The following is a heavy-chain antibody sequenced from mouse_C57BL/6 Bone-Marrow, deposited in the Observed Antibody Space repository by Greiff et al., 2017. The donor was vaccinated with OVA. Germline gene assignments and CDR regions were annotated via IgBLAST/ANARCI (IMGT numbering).Heavy chain of an antibody. CDR3: TYYYGSRASFDY. CDR2: IDPANGNT. CDR1: GFNFKNTY. J-gene: IGHJ2*01. Sequence: VQLQQSVAELVRPGASVKLSCTASGFNFKNTYMHWVKQRPEQGLEWIGRIDPANGNTKYAPKFQGKATITAVTSSNTAYLQLSSLTSEDTAIYYCTYYYGSRASFDYWGQGTTLTVSS. D-gene: IGHD1-1*01. V-gene: IGHV14-3*01.